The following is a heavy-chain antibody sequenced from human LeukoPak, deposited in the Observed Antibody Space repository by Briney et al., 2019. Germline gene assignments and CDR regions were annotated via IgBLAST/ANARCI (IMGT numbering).Heavy chain of an antibody. CDR1: GGTFSSYA. CDR3: ARSNKAVPGPFNWNYFSSAFDI. J-gene: IGHJ3*02. Sequence: GSSVKVSCKASGGTFSSYAISWVRQAPGQGLEWMGGIIPIFGTANYAQKFQGRVTITTDESTSTAYMELGSLRSEDTAVYYCARSNKAVPGPFNWNYFSSAFDIWGQGTMVTVSS. V-gene: IGHV1-69*05. CDR2: IIPIFGTA. D-gene: IGHD1-7*01.